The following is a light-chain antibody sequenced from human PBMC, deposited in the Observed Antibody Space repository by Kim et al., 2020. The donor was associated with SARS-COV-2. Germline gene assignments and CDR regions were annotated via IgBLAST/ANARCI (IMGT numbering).Light chain of an antibody. CDR3: LQFDDFPYT. CDR1: QDITKF. Sequence: DIQMTQSPSSLSASVGDRVTITCQASQDITKFLNWYQQKPGKAPNLLIYDASNLETGVPSRFSGSGSGTHFTFTINSLQPEDVATYYCLQFDDFPYTFGQGTKLEI. V-gene: IGKV1-33*01. J-gene: IGKJ2*01. CDR2: DAS.